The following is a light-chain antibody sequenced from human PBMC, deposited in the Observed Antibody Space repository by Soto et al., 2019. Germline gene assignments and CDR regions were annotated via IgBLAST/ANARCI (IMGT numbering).Light chain of an antibody. CDR3: SSYAGSDNPYV. J-gene: IGLJ1*01. CDR1: SSDLAIYNY. V-gene: IGLV2-8*01. CDR2: EVT. Sequence: QSALTQPASVSGSPGQSITISCTGTSSDLAIYNYVSWYQQQPGKAPKLMIYEVTKRPLGVPDRFSGSKSGNTASLTVSGLQAEDEADYYCSSYAGSDNPYVFGTGTKLTVL.